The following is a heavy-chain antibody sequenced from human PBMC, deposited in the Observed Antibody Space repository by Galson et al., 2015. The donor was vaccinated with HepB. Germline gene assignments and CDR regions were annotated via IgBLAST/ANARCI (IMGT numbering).Heavy chain of an antibody. D-gene: IGHD6-13*01. J-gene: IGHJ4*02. CDR3: ARVSYISSNDFDY. V-gene: IGHV3-7*03. Sequence: SLRLSCAASGFTFSNYWMSWVRQAPGKGLEWVANIKQDGSEKYYVDSVKGRFTISRDNAKNSLYLQMSSLRAEDTAVYYCARVSYISSNDFDYWGQGTLVTVSS. CDR2: IKQDGSEK. CDR1: GFTFSNYW.